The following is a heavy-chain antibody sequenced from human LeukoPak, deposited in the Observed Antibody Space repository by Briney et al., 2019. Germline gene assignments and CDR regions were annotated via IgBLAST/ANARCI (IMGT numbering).Heavy chain of an antibody. CDR1: GYTFTSYG. D-gene: IGHD4-17*01. CDR3: ARFMTTVTMRAFDI. V-gene: IGHV1-18*01. Sequence: ASVKVSCKASGYTFTSYGISWVRQAPGQELEWMGWISAYNGNTNYAQKLQGRVTMTTDTSTSTAYMELRSLRSDDTAVYYCARFMTTVTMRAFDIWGQGTMVTVSS. CDR2: ISAYNGNT. J-gene: IGHJ3*02.